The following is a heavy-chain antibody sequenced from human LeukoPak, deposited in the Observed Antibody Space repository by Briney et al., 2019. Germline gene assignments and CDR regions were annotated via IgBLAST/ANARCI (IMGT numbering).Heavy chain of an antibody. V-gene: IGHV3-23*01. CDR1: GFTFSSHG. CDR3: AKDLMRDRWFGES. CDR2: ISGSGDNT. D-gene: IGHD3-10*01. J-gene: IGHJ5*02. Sequence: GGSLRLSCAASGFTFSSHGMSWVRQAPGKGLEWVSTISGSGDNTYYADSVKGRFTISRDTSKNTLYLQMNSLRTEDTAVYYCAKDLMRDRWFGESWGQGTLVTVSS.